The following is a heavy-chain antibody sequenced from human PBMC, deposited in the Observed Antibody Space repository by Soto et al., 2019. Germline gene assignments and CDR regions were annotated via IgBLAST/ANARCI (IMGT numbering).Heavy chain of an antibody. CDR2: ITNDRSHT. Sequence: EVQLVESGGGLVQPGGSLRLSCAASGFTFSSYWMHWVRQVPGKGLVWVSRITNDRSHTSYADSVKGRFTISRDNARNTLYLEMNSLRAEDTAVDYCDRDGHCISTSCYGNWFDSWGQGTLVTVSS. J-gene: IGHJ5*01. D-gene: IGHD2-2*01. V-gene: IGHV3-74*01. CDR3: DRDGHCISTSCYGNWFDS. CDR1: GFTFSSYW.